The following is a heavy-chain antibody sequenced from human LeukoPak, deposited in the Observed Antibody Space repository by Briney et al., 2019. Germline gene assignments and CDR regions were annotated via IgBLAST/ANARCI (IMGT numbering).Heavy chain of an antibody. CDR3: ARDLIGAFDI. Sequence: SETLSLTCTVSGGSINSGSYYWSWIRQPAGKGLEWIGRIYTSGSTNYNPSLKSRVTISVDTSKNQFSLKLSSVTAADTAVYYCARDLIGAFDIWGQGTMVTVSS. D-gene: IGHD3-22*01. CDR1: GGSINSGSYY. J-gene: IGHJ3*02. CDR2: IYTSGST. V-gene: IGHV4-61*02.